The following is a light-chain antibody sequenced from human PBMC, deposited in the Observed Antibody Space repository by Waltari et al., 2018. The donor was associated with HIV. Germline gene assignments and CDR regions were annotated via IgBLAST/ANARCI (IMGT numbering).Light chain of an antibody. J-gene: IGLJ1*01. CDR2: TTF. V-gene: IGLV3-9*01. CDR3: QVWDSSTVI. CDR1: YIGSQN. Sequence: SYLLTQAPSVSVAPGQTATINSGGDYIGSQNVRWFQLKPGQAPLLVTFTTFNRPSGVPERFSGSNSANTATLTISGAQLADEGDYYCQVWDSSTVIFGSGT.